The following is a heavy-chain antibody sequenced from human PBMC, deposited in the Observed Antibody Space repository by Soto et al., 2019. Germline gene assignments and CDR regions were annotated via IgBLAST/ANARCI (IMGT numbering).Heavy chain of an antibody. CDR2: IIPIFGTA. CDR1: GGPFSSYA. V-gene: IGHV1-69*06. Sequence: SVKVSCKASGGPFSSYAISWVRQAPGQGLEWMGGIIPIFGTANYAQKFQGRVTITADKSTSTAYMELSSLRSEDTAVYYCARYCSGGSCYGLSNYYYYYGMDVWGQGTTVTVSS. CDR3: ARYCSGGSCYGLSNYYYYYGMDV. J-gene: IGHJ6*02. D-gene: IGHD2-15*01.